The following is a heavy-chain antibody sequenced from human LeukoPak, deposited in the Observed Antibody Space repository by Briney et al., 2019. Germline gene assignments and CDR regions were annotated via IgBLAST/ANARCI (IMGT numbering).Heavy chain of an antibody. J-gene: IGHJ4*02. CDR2: IWYGGSNK. CDR3: AKDAVGRYGSGAWVDY. D-gene: IGHD3-10*01. V-gene: IGHV3-30*02. Sequence: GGSLRLSCAASGFTFSSYGMHWVRQAPGKGLEWVAVIWYGGSNKYYADSVKGRFTISRDNSKNTLYLQMNSLRAEDTAVYYCAKDAVGRYGSGAWVDYWGQGTQVTVSS. CDR1: GFTFSSYG.